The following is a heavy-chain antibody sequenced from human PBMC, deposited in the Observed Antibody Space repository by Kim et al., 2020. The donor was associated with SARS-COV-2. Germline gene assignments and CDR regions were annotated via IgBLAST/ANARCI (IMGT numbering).Heavy chain of an antibody. CDR1: GGSFSGYY. CDR3: ARLKPAGSGSLNWFDP. D-gene: IGHD3-10*01. J-gene: IGHJ5*02. Sequence: SETLSLTCAVYGGSFSGYYWSWIRQPPGKGLEWIGEINHSGSTNYNPSLKSRVTISVDTSKNQFSLKLSSVTAADTAVYYCARLKPAGSGSLNWFDPWGQGTLVTVSS. V-gene: IGHV4-34*01. CDR2: INHSGST.